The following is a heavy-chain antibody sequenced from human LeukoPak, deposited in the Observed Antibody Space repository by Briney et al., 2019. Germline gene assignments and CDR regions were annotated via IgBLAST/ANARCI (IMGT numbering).Heavy chain of an antibody. CDR1: GRSFSGYY. Sequence: SETLSLTCAVYGRSFSGYYWSWIRQPPGKGLEWIGEINHSGSTNYNPSLKSRVTISVDTSKNQFSLKLSSVTAADTAVYYCARARLIVGALIDWEVRYYFDYWGQGTLVTVSS. D-gene: IGHD1-26*01. CDR2: INHSGST. V-gene: IGHV4-34*01. CDR3: ARARLIVGALIDWEVRYYFDY. J-gene: IGHJ4*02.